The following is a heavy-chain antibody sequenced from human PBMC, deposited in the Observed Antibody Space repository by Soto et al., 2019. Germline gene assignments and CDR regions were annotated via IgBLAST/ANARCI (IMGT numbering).Heavy chain of an antibody. J-gene: IGHJ4*02. Sequence: SETLSLTCNVSGDSISSYYWIWIRQPPGKGLEXIGSXXXSXRXXXNXXXKSRVTISVDTSKNQFSLKLSSVTAADTAVFYCARATAMAPWFFDYWGQGTLVTVSS. CDR2: XXXSXRX. D-gene: IGHD5-18*01. CDR3: ARATAMAPWFFDY. CDR1: GDSISSYY. V-gene: IGHV4-59*01.